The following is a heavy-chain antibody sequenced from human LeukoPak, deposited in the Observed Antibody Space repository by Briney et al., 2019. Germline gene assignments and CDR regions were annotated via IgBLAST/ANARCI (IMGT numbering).Heavy chain of an antibody. CDR2: IIPILGIA. CDR1: GGTFSSYA. D-gene: IGHD3-22*01. V-gene: IGHV1-69*04. J-gene: IGHJ4*02. Sequence: SVKVSCKASGGTFSSYAISWVRQAPGQGLEWMGRIIPILGIANYAQKFQGRVTITADKSTSTAYMELSSLRSEDTAVYYCARGSSFRSYYDSSGYTDYWGQGTLVTVSS. CDR3: ARGSSFRSYYDSSGYTDY.